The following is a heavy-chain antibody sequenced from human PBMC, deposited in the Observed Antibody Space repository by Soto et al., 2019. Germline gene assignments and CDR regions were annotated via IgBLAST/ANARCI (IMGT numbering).Heavy chain of an antibody. CDR1: GGSISSGGYS. D-gene: IGHD6-19*01. V-gene: IGHV4-30-2*01. CDR2: IYHSGST. CDR3: ARSYSSGWGSFDY. Sequence: SETLSLTCAVSGGSISSGGYSWSWIRQPPGKGLEWIGYIYHSGSTYYNPSLKSRVTISVDRSKNQFSLKLSSVTAADTAVYYCARSYSSGWGSFDYWGQGTQVSVSS. J-gene: IGHJ4*02.